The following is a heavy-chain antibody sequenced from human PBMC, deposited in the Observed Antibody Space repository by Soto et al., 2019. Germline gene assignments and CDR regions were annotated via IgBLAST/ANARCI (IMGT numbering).Heavy chain of an antibody. Sequence: ASVKVSCKASGYTFTSYGISWVRQAPGQGLEWMGWISAYNGNTNYAQKFQDRVTMTTDTSTSTAYMELRSLRSDDTAVYYCARAAYEILTGYYRRWGQGTLVTVSS. CDR2: ISAYNGNT. CDR3: ARAAYEILTGYYRR. J-gene: IGHJ4*02. D-gene: IGHD3-9*01. V-gene: IGHV1-18*01. CDR1: GYTFTSYG.